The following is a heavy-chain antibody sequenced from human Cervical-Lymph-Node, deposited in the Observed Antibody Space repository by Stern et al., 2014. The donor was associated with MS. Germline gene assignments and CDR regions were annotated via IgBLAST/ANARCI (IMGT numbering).Heavy chain of an antibody. CDR1: GGTFSSYA. V-gene: IGHV1-69*01. Sequence: VHLVESGAEVKKPGSSVKVSCKASGGTFSSYAISWVRQAPGQGLEWMGGVIPIFGTANYAQKFQGRVTITADESTSTAYMELSSLRSEDTAVYYCARGETGTTAHYYYGMDVWGQGTTVTVSS. CDR2: VIPIFGTA. J-gene: IGHJ6*02. D-gene: IGHD1-1*01. CDR3: ARGETGTTAHYYYGMDV.